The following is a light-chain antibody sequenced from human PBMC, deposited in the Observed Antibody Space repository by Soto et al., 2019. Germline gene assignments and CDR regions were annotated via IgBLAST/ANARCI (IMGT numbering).Light chain of an antibody. CDR3: QTWDTGLWV. Sequence: QPVLTQSPSASASPGASVKLTCTLSSGHSTYAIAWHQQQPEKGPRYLMKLNSDGSHSKGDGIPDRFSGPSSGAERYLTISSLQSDDEADYYCQTWDTGLWVFGGGTKLTVL. CDR2: LNSDGSH. CDR1: SGHSTYA. V-gene: IGLV4-69*01. J-gene: IGLJ3*02.